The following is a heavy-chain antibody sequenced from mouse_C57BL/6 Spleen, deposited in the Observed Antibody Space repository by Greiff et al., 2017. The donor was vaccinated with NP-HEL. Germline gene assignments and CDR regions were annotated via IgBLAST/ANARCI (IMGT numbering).Heavy chain of an antibody. CDR2: IHPNSGST. J-gene: IGHJ2*01. Sequence: QVHVKQSGAELVKPGASVKLSCKASGYTFTSYWMHWVKQRPGQGLEWIGMIHPNSGSTNYNEKFKSKATLTVDKSSSTAYMQLSSLTSEDSAVYYCARDGYSFGYWGQGTTLTVSS. CDR1: GYTFTSYW. V-gene: IGHV1-64*01. CDR3: ARDGYSFGY. D-gene: IGHD2-3*01.